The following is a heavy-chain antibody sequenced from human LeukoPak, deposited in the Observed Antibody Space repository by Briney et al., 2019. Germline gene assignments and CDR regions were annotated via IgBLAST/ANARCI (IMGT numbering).Heavy chain of an antibody. V-gene: IGHV4-59*01. CDR1: GGSISSYY. CDR3: ARNSGWYGTYFDC. CDR2: IYYSGST. D-gene: IGHD6-19*01. J-gene: IGHJ4*02. Sequence: SETLSLTRTVSGGSISSYYWSWIRQPPGKGLEWIGYIYYSGSTNYNPSLKSRVTISVDTSKNQFSLKLSSVTAADTAVYYCARNSGWYGTYFDCWGQGTLVTVSS.